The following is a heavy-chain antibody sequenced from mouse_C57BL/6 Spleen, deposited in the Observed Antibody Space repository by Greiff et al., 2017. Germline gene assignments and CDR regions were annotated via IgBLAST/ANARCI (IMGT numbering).Heavy chain of an antibody. CDR1: GYSFTGYF. D-gene: IGHD1-1*01. J-gene: IGHJ1*03. V-gene: IGHV1-20*01. CDR2: INPYNGDT. CDR3: ARGRVYYYGSGGYFDV. Sequence: VQLQQSGPELVKPGDSVKISCKASGYSFTGYFMNWVMQSHGKSLEWIGRINPYNGDTFYNQKFKGKATLTVDKDSSTAHMELRSLTSEDSAVYYCARGRVYYYGSGGYFDVWGTGTTVTVSS.